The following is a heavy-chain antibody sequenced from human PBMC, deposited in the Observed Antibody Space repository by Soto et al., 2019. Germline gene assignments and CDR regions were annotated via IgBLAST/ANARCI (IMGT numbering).Heavy chain of an antibody. CDR1: GGSFSGYY. J-gene: IGHJ4*02. V-gene: IGHV4-34*01. CDR3: ASPRWKYIY. D-gene: IGHD1-7*01. CDR2: MNDSGNT. Sequence: QVQLRQWGAGLLKPSETLSLTCAVSGGSFSGYYWCWIRQPPGKGLEWIGDMNDSGNTKDNASLESRVAISVDTSKGHFSLTLTSVTAADTAVYYGASPRWKYIYWGQGTLVAVSS.